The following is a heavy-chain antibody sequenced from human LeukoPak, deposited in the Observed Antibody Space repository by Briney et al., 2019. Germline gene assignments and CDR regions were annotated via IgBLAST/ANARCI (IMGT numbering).Heavy chain of an antibody. CDR1: GGSFSGYY. Sequence: PSETLSLTCAVYGGSFSGYYWSWIRQPPGKGLEWIGEINHSGSTNYNPSLKSRVTISVDTSKNQFSLKLSSVTAADTAVYYCARAPHTSRTPGYSSSWYREFVAKAPLHYYYYGMDVWGQGTTVTVSS. CDR2: INHSGST. CDR3: ARAPHTSRTPGYSSSWYREFVAKAPLHYYYYGMDV. D-gene: IGHD6-13*01. J-gene: IGHJ6*02. V-gene: IGHV4-34*01.